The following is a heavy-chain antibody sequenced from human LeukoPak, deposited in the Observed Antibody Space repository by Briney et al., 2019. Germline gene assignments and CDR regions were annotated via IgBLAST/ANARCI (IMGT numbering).Heavy chain of an antibody. Sequence: EASVKVSCKASGYTFSLYGISWERQAPGQGLEWIGWIRGYDGKTEYAQKVQDRVTMTADTYTNTVYLDLRSLRPDDTAMYYCARDRAFGRRLLLSTASDNWGQGTLVTVSS. V-gene: IGHV1-18*01. CDR1: GYTFSLYG. CDR2: IRGYDGKT. D-gene: IGHD2/OR15-2a*01. J-gene: IGHJ4*02. CDR3: ARDRAFGRRLLLSTASDN.